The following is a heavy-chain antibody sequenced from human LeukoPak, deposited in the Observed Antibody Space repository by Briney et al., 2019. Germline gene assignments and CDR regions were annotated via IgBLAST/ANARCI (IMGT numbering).Heavy chain of an antibody. CDR2: FDPEDGET. V-gene: IGHV1-24*01. CDR1: GDTPTELS. D-gene: IGHD7-27*01. Sequence: ASAKVSCKESGDTPTELSMHWGRQAPGKGVEWMGGFDPEDGETIYAQKFQCRVTMTEDKSTDTAYMELSSLKSEDTAVYYCATVADTSGENNWFDPWGQGTLVTVSS. CDR3: ATVADTSGENNWFDP. J-gene: IGHJ5*02.